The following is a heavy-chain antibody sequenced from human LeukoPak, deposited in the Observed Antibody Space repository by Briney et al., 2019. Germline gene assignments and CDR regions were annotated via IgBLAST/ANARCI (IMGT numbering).Heavy chain of an antibody. D-gene: IGHD4-11*01. J-gene: IGHJ6*02. V-gene: IGHV1-2*02. Sequence: ASVKVSCKASGYTFTGYYMHWVRQAPGQGLEWMGWINPNSGGTNYAQKFQGRVTMTRDTSISTAYMELSRLRSDDTAVYYCARDQSSSNYYYYYGMDVWGQGTTVTVSS. CDR1: GYTFTGYY. CDR2: INPNSGGT. CDR3: ARDQSSSNYYYYYGMDV.